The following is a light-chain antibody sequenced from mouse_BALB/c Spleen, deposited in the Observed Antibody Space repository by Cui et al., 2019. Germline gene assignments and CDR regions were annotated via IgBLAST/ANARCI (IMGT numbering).Light chain of an antibody. CDR1: QSLLSRSNQMNQ. J-gene: IGKJ5*01. Sequence: DCVMSQSPFCLAVSVGVKITMNCKSSQSLLSRSNQMNQLAWYQQKPGQSRKLLIYWASIRESGVPDRFTGSGSGTDFTLTISSVKAKDLTLYYCHQYYIYPLTFGAGTKLEVK. CDR2: WAS. CDR3: HQYYIYPLT. V-gene: IGKV8-30*01.